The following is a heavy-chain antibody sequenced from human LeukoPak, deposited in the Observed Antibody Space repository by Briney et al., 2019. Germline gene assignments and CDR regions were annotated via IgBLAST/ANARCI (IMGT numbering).Heavy chain of an antibody. D-gene: IGHD5-18*01. V-gene: IGHV3-15*07. J-gene: IGHJ4*02. CDR3: ARVGYSYDTNFDY. CDR2: IRSKADGGTP. CDR1: GFSFSDAW. Sequence: PGGSLRLSCAASGFSFSDAWMNWVRQAPGKGLEWVGHIRSKADGGTPDYIAPVKGRFTISRDDSKDTLYLQMNSLRAEDTAVYYCARVGYSYDTNFDYWGQGTLVTVSS.